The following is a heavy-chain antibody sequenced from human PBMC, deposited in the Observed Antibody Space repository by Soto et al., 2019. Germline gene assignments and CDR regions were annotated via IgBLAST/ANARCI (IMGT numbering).Heavy chain of an antibody. CDR1: GFSFHVYS. Sequence: EVQLVGSGGGLVKPGGSLRLSCAASGFSFHVYSMTWVRQAPGKGLEWVASISSSSSYKDYADSVKGRFTVSRDNAKNYLYLQKNSLRADDTAVYYCARAYTASGNYYYSYGMDVWDQGTAVTVSS. D-gene: IGHD5-18*01. CDR2: ISSSSSYK. CDR3: ARAYTASGNYYYSYGMDV. V-gene: IGHV3-21*01. J-gene: IGHJ6*02.